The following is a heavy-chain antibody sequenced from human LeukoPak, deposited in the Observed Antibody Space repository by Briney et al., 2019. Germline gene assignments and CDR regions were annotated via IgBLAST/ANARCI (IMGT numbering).Heavy chain of an antibody. Sequence: GGSLRLSCTASGFTFGDYAMSWVRQAPGKGLEWVGFIRSKAYSGTTEYAASVKGRFTISRDDSKSIAYLQMNSLKTEDTAVYYCTRNPRLAGGAFDIWGQGTMVTVSS. CDR1: GFTFGDYA. CDR2: IRSKAYSGTT. CDR3: TRNPRLAGGAFDI. J-gene: IGHJ3*02. D-gene: IGHD3-16*01. V-gene: IGHV3-49*04.